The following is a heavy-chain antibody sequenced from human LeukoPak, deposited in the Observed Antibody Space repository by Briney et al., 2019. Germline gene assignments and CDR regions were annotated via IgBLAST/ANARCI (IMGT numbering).Heavy chain of an antibody. CDR1: GFTFSSYA. Sequence: GGSLRLSCAASGFTFSSYAMHWVRQAPGKGLEWVSYISSSGSTIYYADSVQARFTISRDNAKNSLYLQMNSLRAEDTAVYYCAELGITMIGGVWGKGTTVTISS. V-gene: IGHV3-48*03. CDR2: ISSSGSTI. J-gene: IGHJ6*04. CDR3: AELGITMIGGV. D-gene: IGHD3-10*02.